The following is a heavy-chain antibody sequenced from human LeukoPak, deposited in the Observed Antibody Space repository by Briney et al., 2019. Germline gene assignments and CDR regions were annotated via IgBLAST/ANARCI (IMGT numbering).Heavy chain of an antibody. CDR1: GYTFTDYY. CDR3: ARGGGAVFGVVND. CDR2: INPNSGGT. D-gene: IGHD3-3*01. J-gene: IGHJ4*02. Sequence: ASLKVSCKASGYTFTDYYMHWVRQAPGQGLEWMGWINPNSGGTNYAQKFQGRVTMTRDTSISTAYMELSRLRSDDTAVYYCARGGGAVFGVVNDWGQGTLVTVSS. V-gene: IGHV1-2*02.